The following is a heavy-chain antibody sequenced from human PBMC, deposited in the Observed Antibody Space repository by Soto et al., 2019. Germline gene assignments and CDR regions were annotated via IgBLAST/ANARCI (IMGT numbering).Heavy chain of an antibody. D-gene: IGHD2-21*02. Sequence: QVQLVESGGGVVQPGRSLRLSCAASGFTFSSYGMHWVRQAPGKGLEWVAFILYDGSNKYYADSVKGRFTISRDNSKNTLYLQMNSLRVDDTAVYYCAKLDCGGDCYSWYFDYWGQGTLVTVSS. V-gene: IGHV3-30*18. CDR1: GFTFSSYG. CDR2: ILYDGSNK. J-gene: IGHJ4*02. CDR3: AKLDCGGDCYSWYFDY.